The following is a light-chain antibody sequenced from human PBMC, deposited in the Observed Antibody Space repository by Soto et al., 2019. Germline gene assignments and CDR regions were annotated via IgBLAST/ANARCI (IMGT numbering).Light chain of an antibody. Sequence: QSALTQPASVSGSPGLSITISCTGTSSDVGAYNFVSWYQQHPDKAPKLMIFDVSNRPSGVSNRFSGSKSGNTASLTISGLQSDAEAEYYCGSYITSSTDVCGSGPKLTV. CDR1: SSDVGAYNF. V-gene: IGLV2-14*03. J-gene: IGLJ1*01. CDR2: DVS. CDR3: GSYITSSTDV.